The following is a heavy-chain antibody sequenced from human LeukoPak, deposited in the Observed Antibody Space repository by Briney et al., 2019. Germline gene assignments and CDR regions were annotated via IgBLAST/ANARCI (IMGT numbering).Heavy chain of an antibody. CDR1: GASISSDY. D-gene: IGHD2-2*01. V-gene: IGHV4-59*01. CDR3: ASTVPAAFVYFDF. CDR2: VYHSGST. Sequence: SETLSLTCPVSGASISSDYWNWIRQPPGKGLEWIGHVYHSGSTNYNPSLKSRVTISVDTSKNQFSLKLSSVTAADTAVYYCASTVPAAFVYFDFWGQGTLVTVSS. J-gene: IGHJ4*02.